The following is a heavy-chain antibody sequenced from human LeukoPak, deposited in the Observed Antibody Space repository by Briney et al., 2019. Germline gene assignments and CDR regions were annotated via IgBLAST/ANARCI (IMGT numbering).Heavy chain of an antibody. V-gene: IGHV1-2*02. Sequence: GASVKVSCKTSGYTFTDYYIHWVRQAPGQGLEWMGWINPNSGETNSAQKFQGRVTMTTDTSTSTAYMELRSLRSDDTAVYYCARDGYCSGGSCYSVDYWGQGTLVTVSS. CDR1: GYTFTDYY. CDR2: INPNSGET. CDR3: ARDGYCSGGSCYSVDY. D-gene: IGHD2-15*01. J-gene: IGHJ4*02.